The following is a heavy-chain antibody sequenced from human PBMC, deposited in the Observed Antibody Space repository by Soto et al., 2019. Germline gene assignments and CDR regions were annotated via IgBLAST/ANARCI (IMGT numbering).Heavy chain of an antibody. Sequence: QLVESWGRGVQPGRTLRLSSEASEFTFSSYAMHWGRQPPGRGLEWVALISFDGANEYYADYVKGRFIISRDNSKSMVYLQMNSLSPDDTAIYYCARPIPRWSYHYGMDVWGQGTTVTVSS. CDR3: ARPIPRWSYHYGMDV. CDR2: ISFDGANE. D-gene: IGHD2-15*01. CDR1: EFTFSSYA. V-gene: IGHV3-30-3*01. J-gene: IGHJ6*02.